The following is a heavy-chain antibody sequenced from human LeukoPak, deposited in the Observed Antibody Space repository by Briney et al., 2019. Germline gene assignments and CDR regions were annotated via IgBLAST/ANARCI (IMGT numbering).Heavy chain of an antibody. Sequence: GGSARLSCVASGFTFSNYAMSWVRRAPGKGLEWVSVISGSGGVISASGGATYYAESARGRFTISRDNSENTLYLQLNSLRAEDTAVYYCAKQFGSGTYYNYLDYWGQGTLVTVSS. CDR1: GFTFSNYA. J-gene: IGHJ4*02. D-gene: IGHD3-10*01. CDR2: ISGSGGVISASGGAT. CDR3: AKQFGSGTYYNYLDY. V-gene: IGHV3-23*01.